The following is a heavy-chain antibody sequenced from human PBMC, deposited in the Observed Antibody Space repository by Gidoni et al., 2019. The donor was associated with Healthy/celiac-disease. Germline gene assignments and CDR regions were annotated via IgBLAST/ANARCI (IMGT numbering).Heavy chain of an antibody. CDR2: SGSSSSDI. D-gene: IGHD1-26*01. J-gene: IGHJ4*02. Sequence: EVQLVASGGGLVKPGRSLSLSCDASGLTFRSDSMYCVRQAPGKGLEWCASSGSSSSDIYYADSVKGRFTISRDNAKNPLYLQMNSLRAEDTAVYYCARVGRATGGDADYWGQGTLVTVSS. V-gene: IGHV3-21*01. CDR3: ARVGRATGGDADY. CDR1: GLTFRSDS.